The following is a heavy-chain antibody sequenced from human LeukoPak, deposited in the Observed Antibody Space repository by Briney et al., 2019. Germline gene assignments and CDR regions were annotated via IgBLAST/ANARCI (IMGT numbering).Heavy chain of an antibody. CDR1: GYTFTGYY. D-gene: IGHD6-19*01. J-gene: IGHJ6*03. CDR3: ARWSGNIAVAGKGYYYYMDV. V-gene: IGHV1-2*02. CDR2: INPNSGGT. Sequence: ASVKVSCKASGYTFTGYYMHWVRQAPGQGLEWMGWINPNSGGTNYAQKFQGRVTMTRDTSISTAYMELSRLRSDDTAVYYCARWSGNIAVAGKGYYYYMDVWGKGTTVTVSS.